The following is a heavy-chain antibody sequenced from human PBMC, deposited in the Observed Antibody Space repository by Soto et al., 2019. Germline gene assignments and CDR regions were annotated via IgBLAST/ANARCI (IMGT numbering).Heavy chain of an antibody. CDR3: ARVPRWNETPTIFGVVIIGYYYMDV. CDR1: GYTFTSYD. Sequence: ASVKVSCKASGYTFTSYDINWVRQATGQGLEWMGWMNPNSGNTGYAQKSQGRVTMTRNTSISTAYMELSSLRSEDTAVYYCARVPRWNETPTIFGVVIIGYYYMDVWGKGTTVNVSS. CDR2: MNPNSGNT. J-gene: IGHJ6*03. V-gene: IGHV1-8*01. D-gene: IGHD3-3*01.